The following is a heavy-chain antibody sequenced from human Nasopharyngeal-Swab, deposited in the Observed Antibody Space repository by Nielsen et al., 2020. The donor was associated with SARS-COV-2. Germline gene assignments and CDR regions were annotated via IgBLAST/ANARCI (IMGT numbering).Heavy chain of an antibody. J-gene: IGHJ4*02. CDR1: GFTFSSYG. D-gene: IGHD3-3*01. CDR3: VKSNFLDY. V-gene: IGHV3-33*06. Sequence: LSLTCAASGFTFSSYGMHWVRQAPGKGLEWVSVIWYGGSNKYYADSVKGRFTISRDNSKNTLYLQMNSLRVEDTAIYYCVKSNFLDYWGQGAQVTVSS. CDR2: IWYGGSNK.